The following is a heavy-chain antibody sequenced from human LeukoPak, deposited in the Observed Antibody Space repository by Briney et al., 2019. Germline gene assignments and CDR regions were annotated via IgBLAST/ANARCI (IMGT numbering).Heavy chain of an antibody. J-gene: IGHJ4*02. CDR1: GFTFSSYA. D-gene: IGHD3/OR15-3a*01. CDR2: IWYDGSNK. CDR3: ARDRGLVTVEEEFDY. V-gene: IGHV3-33*08. Sequence: GRSLRLSCAASGFTFSSYAMHWVRQAPGKGLEWVAVIWYDGSNKYYADSVKGRFTISRDDSKNTLYLQMNSLRAEDTAVYYCARDRGLVTVEEEFDYWGQGTLVTVSS.